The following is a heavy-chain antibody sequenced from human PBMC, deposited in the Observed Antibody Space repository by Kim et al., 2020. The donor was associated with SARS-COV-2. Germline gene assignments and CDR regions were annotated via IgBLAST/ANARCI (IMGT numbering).Heavy chain of an antibody. Sequence: DSVKGRFTISRDNSKNTLYLQMNSLRAEDTAVYYCAKDAAFWSTDNWFDPWGQGTLVTVSS. D-gene: IGHD3-3*01. J-gene: IGHJ5*02. V-gene: IGHV3-23*01. CDR3: AKDAAFWSTDNWFDP.